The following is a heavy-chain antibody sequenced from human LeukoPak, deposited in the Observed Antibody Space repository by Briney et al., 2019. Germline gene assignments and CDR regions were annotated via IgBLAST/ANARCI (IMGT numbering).Heavy chain of an antibody. V-gene: IGHV3-15*01. CDR3: TTKRITMIVVVRADY. CDR1: GXTFSNAW. CDR2: IKSKTDDVTT. Sequence: NPGGSLRLSCAASGXTFSNAWMSWVRQAPGKGLEWVARIKSKTDDVTTDYAATVKGRFTISRDDPKNTLYRQMNSLKTEDTAVYFCTTKRITMIVVVRADYWGQGTLVTVSS. D-gene: IGHD3-22*01. J-gene: IGHJ4*02.